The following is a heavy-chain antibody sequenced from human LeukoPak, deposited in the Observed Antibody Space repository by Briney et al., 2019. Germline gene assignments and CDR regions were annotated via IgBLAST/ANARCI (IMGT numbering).Heavy chain of an antibody. J-gene: IGHJ3*02. CDR3: ARGYQWLGRAFDI. CDR1: GFTFSSYS. D-gene: IGHD6-19*01. CDR2: ISSSSSYI. V-gene: IGHV3-21*01. Sequence: PGGSLRLSCAASGFTFSSYSMNWVRQAPGKGLEWVSSISSSSSYIYYADSVKGRFTISRDNAKNSLYLQMNSLRAEDTAVYYCARGYQWLGRAFDIWGQGTMVTVSS.